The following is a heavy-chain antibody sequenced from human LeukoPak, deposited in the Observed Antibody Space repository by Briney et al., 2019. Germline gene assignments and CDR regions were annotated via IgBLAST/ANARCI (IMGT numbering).Heavy chain of an antibody. V-gene: IGHV4-4*07. Sequence: SETLSLTCTVSGGSISSYYWSWIRQPAGKGLEWIGRIYTSGSTNYNPSLKSRVTMSVDTSKNQFSLKLSSVTAADTAVYYCTRRYSSNWYFDLWGRGTLVTVSS. J-gene: IGHJ2*01. CDR2: IYTSGST. D-gene: IGHD6-13*01. CDR1: GGSISSYY. CDR3: TRRYSSNWYFDL.